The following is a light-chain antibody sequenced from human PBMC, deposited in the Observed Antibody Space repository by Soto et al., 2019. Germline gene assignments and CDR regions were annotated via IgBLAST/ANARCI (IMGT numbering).Light chain of an antibody. Sequence: EIVLTQSPATLSLSPGESATLSCGASQSVSSNSLAWYQQKPGLAPRLLIYDASRRATGIPDRFSGSGSGTDFSLTISRLAPEDFAVYYCQQSGTSLRTFGQGTMVEFK. CDR2: DAS. CDR1: QSVSSNS. CDR3: QQSGTSLRT. J-gene: IGKJ1*01. V-gene: IGKV3D-20*01.